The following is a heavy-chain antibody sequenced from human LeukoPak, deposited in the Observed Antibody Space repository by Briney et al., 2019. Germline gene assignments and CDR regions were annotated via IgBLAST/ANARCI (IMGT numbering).Heavy chain of an antibody. CDR3: ARQMAVAGREDTNWFDP. CDR1: GGSISTSIYY. Sequence: PSETLSLTCTVSGGSISTSIYYWGWIRQPPGKGLEWIGSIYYNGSTYYNPSLKSRVTISVDTSKNRFSLKVTSVTAADTAVYYCARQMAVAGREDTNWFDPWGQGTLVTVSS. CDR2: IYYNGST. J-gene: IGHJ5*02. V-gene: IGHV4-39*01. D-gene: IGHD6-19*01.